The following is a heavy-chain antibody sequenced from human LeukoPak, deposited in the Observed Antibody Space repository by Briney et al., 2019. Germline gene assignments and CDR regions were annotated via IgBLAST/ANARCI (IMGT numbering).Heavy chain of an antibody. Sequence: SETLSLTCTVSGGSINSFYWSWIRQPPGKGLEWIGYIFYSGSTNYNPSLKSRVTISVDTSKNQFSLKLSSVTAADTAAYYCTKSEGYGLIRICGRGKMVTVSS. J-gene: IGHJ3*02. CDR1: GGSINSFY. CDR3: TKSEGYGLIRI. CDR2: IFYSGST. V-gene: IGHV4-59*12. D-gene: IGHD3-10*01.